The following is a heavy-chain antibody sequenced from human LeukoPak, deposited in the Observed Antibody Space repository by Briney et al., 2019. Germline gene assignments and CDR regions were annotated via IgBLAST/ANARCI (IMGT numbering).Heavy chain of an antibody. CDR3: AKNRGGSYYSGSDY. CDR1: GFTFSSYA. D-gene: IGHD1-26*01. CDR2: VRGSDGGT. Sequence: GGSLRLSCAASGFTFSSYAMSWVRQAPGKGLEWVSAVRGSDGGTSYADSVKGRFTISRDNSKNTLYLQMNSLRAEDTAVYYYAKNRGGSYYSGSDYWGQGTLVTVSS. V-gene: IGHV3-23*01. J-gene: IGHJ4*02.